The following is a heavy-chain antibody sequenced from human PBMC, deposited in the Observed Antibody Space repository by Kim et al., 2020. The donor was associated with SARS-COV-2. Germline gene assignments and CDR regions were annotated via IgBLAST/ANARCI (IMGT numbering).Heavy chain of an antibody. CDR1: GGSISSYY. V-gene: IGHV4-59*13. J-gene: IGHJ6*02. CDR2: IYYSGST. D-gene: IGHD3-3*01. CDR3: AREPTRYYDFWSGYYLPQYTVDV. Sequence: SETLSLTCTVSGGSISSYYWSWIRQPPGKGLEWIGYIYYSGSTNYNPSLKSRVTISVDTTKNQFSLKLSSVTAADTAVYYCAREPTRYYDFWSGYYLPQYTVDVWGHRTTVTVSS.